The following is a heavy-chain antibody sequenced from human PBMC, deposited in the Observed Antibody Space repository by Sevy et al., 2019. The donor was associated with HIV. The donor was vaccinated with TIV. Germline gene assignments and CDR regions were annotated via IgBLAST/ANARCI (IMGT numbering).Heavy chain of an antibody. CDR2: ISSGSSTI. V-gene: IGHV3-48*01. CDR1: GFTFSSYS. Sequence: GGSLRLSCAASGFTFSSYSMSWVRQAPGKGLEWVSYISSGSSTIYYADSVKGRFTISRDNAKNSLYLQMNSLRAEDAGVYYCARGSDGYSCGLLDYWGQGTLVTVSS. J-gene: IGHJ4*02. D-gene: IGHD5-18*01. CDR3: ARGSDGYSCGLLDY.